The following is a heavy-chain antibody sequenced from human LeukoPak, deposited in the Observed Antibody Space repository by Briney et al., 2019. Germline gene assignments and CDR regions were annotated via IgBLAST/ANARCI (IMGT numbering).Heavy chain of an antibody. V-gene: IGHV4-59*01. J-gene: IGHJ5*02. D-gene: IGHD2-2*01. CDR3: ARAGWGYCSSTSCPSPNWFDP. CDR2: IYYSGST. CDR1: GGSISSYY. Sequence: SETLSLTCTVSGGSISSYYWSWIRQPPGKGLEWIGYIYYSGSTNYNPSLKSRVTISVDTSKNQFSLKLSSVTAADTAVYYCARAGWGYCSSTSCPSPNWFDPWGQGTLVTVSS.